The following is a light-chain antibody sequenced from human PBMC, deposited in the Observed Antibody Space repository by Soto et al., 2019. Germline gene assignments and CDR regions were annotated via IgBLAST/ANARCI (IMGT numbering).Light chain of an antibody. V-gene: IGLV2-14*01. Sequence: QSALTQPASVSGSPGQSITISCTGTSSDVGGYNYVSWYQQHPGKAPKLMIYEVSNRPSGVSNRFSGSKSCNTASLTISGLQAEDEADYYFSSYTSSSTPWVFGGGTKLTVL. CDR2: EVS. CDR1: SSDVGGYNY. J-gene: IGLJ3*02. CDR3: SSYTSSSTPWV.